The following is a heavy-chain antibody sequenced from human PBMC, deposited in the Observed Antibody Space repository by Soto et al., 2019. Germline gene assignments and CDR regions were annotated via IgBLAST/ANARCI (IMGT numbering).Heavy chain of an antibody. D-gene: IGHD5-18*01. V-gene: IGHV4-59*08. CDR2: VYYSGST. Sequence: SETLSLTCTVSGGFISSYYWSWIRQPPGKGLEWIGYVYYSGSTNYNPSLKSRITISVDMPKNQFSLKLSSVTAADTAVYYCARHTAMVLFDYWGQGTLVTVSS. J-gene: IGHJ4*02. CDR3: ARHTAMVLFDY. CDR1: GGFISSYY.